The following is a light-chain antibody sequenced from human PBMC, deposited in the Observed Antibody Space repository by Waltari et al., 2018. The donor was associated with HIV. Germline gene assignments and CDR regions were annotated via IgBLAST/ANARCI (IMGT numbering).Light chain of an antibody. J-gene: IGLJ2*01. CDR3: AAWDVPLNGPV. CDR2: YNN. CDR1: SSNIGSKT. V-gene: IGLV1-44*01. Sequence: QSVLTQPPSASGTPGQRVTISCSGSSSNIGSKTVTWYQQFPGTAPKLLIYYNNQRPSVFPDRFSGSKSGTSASLAISGLQSEDEADYYCAAWDVPLNGPVFGGGTKLTVL.